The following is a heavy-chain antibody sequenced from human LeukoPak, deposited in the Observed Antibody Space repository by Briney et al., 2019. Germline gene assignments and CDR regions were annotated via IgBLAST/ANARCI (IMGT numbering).Heavy chain of an antibody. D-gene: IGHD6-13*01. Sequence: PGGSLRLSRAASGFTFSSYAMHWVRQAPGKGLEWVAVISYDGSNKYYADSVKGRFTISRDNSKNTLYLQMNSLRAEDTAVYYCARDGGTYSSSWSYFDYWGQGTLVTVSS. CDR3: ARDGGTYSSSWSYFDY. V-gene: IGHV3-30-3*01. CDR2: ISYDGSNK. CDR1: GFTFSSYA. J-gene: IGHJ4*02.